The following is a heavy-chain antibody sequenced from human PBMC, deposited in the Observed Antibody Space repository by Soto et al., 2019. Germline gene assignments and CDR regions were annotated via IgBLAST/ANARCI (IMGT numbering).Heavy chain of an antibody. Sequence: EVQLVESGGGLVQPGGSLRLSCAASGFTVSSNYMSWVRQAPGKGLEWVSVIYSGGSTYYAASVKGRFTISRDNSKNTLYLQINSLRAEDTAVYYCARALLPHDAFDIWGQGTMVTVSS. V-gene: IGHV3-66*01. J-gene: IGHJ3*02. CDR1: GFTVSSNY. CDR3: ARALLPHDAFDI. CDR2: IYSGGST.